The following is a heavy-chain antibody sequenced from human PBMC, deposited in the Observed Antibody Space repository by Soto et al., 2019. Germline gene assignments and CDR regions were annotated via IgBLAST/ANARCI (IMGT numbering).Heavy chain of an antibody. D-gene: IGHD3-3*01. V-gene: IGHV3-15*01. CDR1: GFTFSNAW. Sequence: EVQLVESGGGLVKPGGSLRLSCAASGFTFSNAWMSWVRQAPGKGLEWVGHIKSKTDGGTTDYAAPVKGRFTISRDDSKNTLYLQMNSLKTEDTAVYYCTTLVRFFGAPTDYWGQGTLVTVSS. CDR2: IKSKTDGGTT. J-gene: IGHJ4*02. CDR3: TTLVRFFGAPTDY.